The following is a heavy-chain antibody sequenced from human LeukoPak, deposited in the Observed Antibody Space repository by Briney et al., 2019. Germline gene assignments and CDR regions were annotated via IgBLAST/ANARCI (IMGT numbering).Heavy chain of an antibody. J-gene: IGHJ4*02. D-gene: IGHD7-27*01. CDR2: INEDGSVI. V-gene: IGHV3-74*01. CDR1: GFTLSRYW. Sequence: GRSLRLSGAASGFTLSRYWMHWVRQPPGKWLVWVSCINEDGSVINYADSVKGRFTISRDNAKNSLYLQMNSLTAEDTATYYCTRDLSGADDYWGQGALVTVSS. CDR3: TRDLSGADDY.